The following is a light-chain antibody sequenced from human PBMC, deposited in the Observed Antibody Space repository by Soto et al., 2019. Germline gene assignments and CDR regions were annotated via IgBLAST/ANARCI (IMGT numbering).Light chain of an antibody. J-gene: IGLJ1*01. Sequence: QSALTQPPSASGSPGQSVTISCTGTSSDVGGSDYVSWYQHHPGKAPKLMIYDVSKRPSGVPDRFSGSKSGNMASLTVSGLQADDEADYCCISHVGHSNVFGTGTKVTVL. CDR2: DVS. CDR3: ISHVGHSNV. CDR1: SSDVGGSDY. V-gene: IGLV2-8*01.